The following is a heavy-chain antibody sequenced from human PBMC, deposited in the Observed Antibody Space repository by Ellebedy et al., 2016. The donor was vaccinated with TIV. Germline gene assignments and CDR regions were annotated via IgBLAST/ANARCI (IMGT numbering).Heavy chain of an antibody. CDR1: GFSFATYG. CDR3: VKRRNVETESYTFFDY. J-gene: IGHJ4*02. D-gene: IGHD5-24*01. Sequence: GESLKISXAASGFSFATYGMNWVRQAPGTGLEWVSGISGSDGSTYYADFVKGRITVSRDNSKNTLWLQMTSLTAEDTAVYYCVKRRNVETESYTFFDYWGQGTLVTVSS. V-gene: IGHV3-23*01. CDR2: ISGSDGST.